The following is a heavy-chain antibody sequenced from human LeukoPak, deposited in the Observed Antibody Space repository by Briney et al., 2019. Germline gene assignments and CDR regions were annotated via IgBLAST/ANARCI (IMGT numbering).Heavy chain of an antibody. CDR1: GFTFGDFP. Sequence: GGSLRLSCTASGFTFGDFPMHWIRQAPGKGLEWVSYISSSGSTIYYADSVKGRFTISRDNAKNSLYLQMNSLRAEDTAVYYCARGLWKGIDWGQGTLVTVSS. CDR3: ARGLWKGID. D-gene: IGHD2-21*01. CDR2: ISSSGSTI. V-gene: IGHV3-11*04. J-gene: IGHJ4*02.